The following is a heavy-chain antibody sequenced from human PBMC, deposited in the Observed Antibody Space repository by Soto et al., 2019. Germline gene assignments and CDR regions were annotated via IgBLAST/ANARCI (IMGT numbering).Heavy chain of an antibody. V-gene: IGHV4-31*03. CDR2: IYYIGST. D-gene: IGHD2-2*03. CDR3: AREGNLGRWIQPLDS. CDR1: GGSISSGGYY. Sequence: PSETLSLTCTVSGGSISSGGYYWSWIRQHPGKGLEWIGYIYYIGSTYYNPSLKSRVTISVDTSKNQFSLKLISVTTADTAVYFCAREGNLGRWIQPLDSWGQGTLVTVSS. J-gene: IGHJ4*02.